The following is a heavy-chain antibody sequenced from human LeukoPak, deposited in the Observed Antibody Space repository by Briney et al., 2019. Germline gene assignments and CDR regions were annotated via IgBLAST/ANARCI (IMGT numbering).Heavy chain of an antibody. V-gene: IGHV1-46*01. CDR2: INPSGGST. D-gene: IGHD6-6*01. J-gene: IGHJ4*02. Sequence: ASVKVSCKASGGTFSSYAISWVRQAPGQGLEWMGIINPSGGSTSYAQKFQGRVTMTRDMSTSTVYMELSSLRSEDTAVYYCARELIRSSSWLGQIFDYWGQGTLVTVSS. CDR3: ARELIRSSSWLGQIFDY. CDR1: GGTFSSYA.